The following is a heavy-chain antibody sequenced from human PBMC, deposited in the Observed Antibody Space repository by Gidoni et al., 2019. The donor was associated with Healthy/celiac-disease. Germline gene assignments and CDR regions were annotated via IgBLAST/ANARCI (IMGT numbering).Heavy chain of an antibody. V-gene: IGHV1-2*04. J-gene: IGHJ3*02. CDR3: ARGPELRYFDWLLRSAFDI. CDR2: SNPNSGGP. Sequence: QVQLVQTGAEGKKPGASVKGSGKAAGYTFTGYYMNWVRQATGQGLEWMGWSNPNSGGPNYAQKFQGWVTMPRDTSISTASIELSRLRSDVTAVYYCARGPELRYFDWLLRSAFDIWGQGTMVTVSS. D-gene: IGHD3-9*01. CDR1: GYTFTGYY.